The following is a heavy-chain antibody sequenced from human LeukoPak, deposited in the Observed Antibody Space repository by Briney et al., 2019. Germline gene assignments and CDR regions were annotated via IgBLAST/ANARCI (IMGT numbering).Heavy chain of an antibody. CDR3: ARDDLGDYVIDY. CDR2: ISSDSSAI. D-gene: IGHD4-17*01. V-gene: IGHV3-48*02. J-gene: IGHJ4*02. CDR1: GFTFSSYT. Sequence: QSGGSLRLSCAASGFTFSSYTMNWVRQAPGKGLEWISFISSDSSAIHYADSVKGRFTISRDNAKNSLYLHMNSLRDEDTAVYYCARDDLGDYVIDYWGQGTLVTVSS.